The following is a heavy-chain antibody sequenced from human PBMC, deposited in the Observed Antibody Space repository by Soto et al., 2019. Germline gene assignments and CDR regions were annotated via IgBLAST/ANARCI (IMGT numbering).Heavy chain of an antibody. D-gene: IGHD3-10*01. CDR2: IDDSGGNT. Sequence: EVRLIESGGGIERPGGSLRLSCEVSGFTFINYAMSWVRQAPGKGLEWVSGIDDSGGNTYYADSMKGRFSISRDNSKNTLYLQMNGLRVEDTAVYYCAKDVYRFATMPCFDTWGQGTLVTVSS. CDR3: AKDVYRFATMPCFDT. V-gene: IGHV3-23*01. J-gene: IGHJ5*02. CDR1: GFTFINYA.